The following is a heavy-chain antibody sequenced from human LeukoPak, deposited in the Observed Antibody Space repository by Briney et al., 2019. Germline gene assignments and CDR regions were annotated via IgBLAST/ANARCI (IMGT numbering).Heavy chain of an antibody. Sequence: ASVKVSCKASGYTFSDYGINWVRQAPGQGLEWIGWISGHNGHTNYAQRFQARVTMTTDTSTSTAYMELRSLRSDDTAVYFCARFPQPGTTSFFYHYMDVWGKGTTVTVSS. CDR3: ARFPQPGTTSFFYHYMDV. J-gene: IGHJ6*03. D-gene: IGHD1-7*01. V-gene: IGHV1-18*04. CDR2: ISGHNGHT. CDR1: GYTFSDYG.